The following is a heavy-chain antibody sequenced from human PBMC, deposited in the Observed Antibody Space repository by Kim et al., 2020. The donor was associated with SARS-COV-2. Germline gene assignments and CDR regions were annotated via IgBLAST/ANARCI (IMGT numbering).Heavy chain of an antibody. Sequence: GGSLRLSCTASGFTFSFYGIHWVRQAPGKGLEWVAVISDDATNRNHGDSVKGRFTISRDNSKNTVNLEMNTLRAEDTAVYYCAREGYGGKSVNWYFDLWGRGTLVTVSS. CDR3: AREGYGGKSVNWYFDL. D-gene: IGHD2-15*01. J-gene: IGHJ2*01. CDR2: ISDDATNR. V-gene: IGHV3-33*05. CDR1: GFTFSFYG.